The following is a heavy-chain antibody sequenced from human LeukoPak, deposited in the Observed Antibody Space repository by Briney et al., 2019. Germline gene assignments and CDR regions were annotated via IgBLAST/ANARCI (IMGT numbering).Heavy chain of an antibody. CDR3: ARHSSSWYWGWFDP. CDR2: INHSGST. J-gene: IGHJ5*02. CDR1: GGSFSGYY. V-gene: IGHV4-34*01. Sequence: SETLSLTCAVYGGSFSGYYWSWIRQPPGKGLEWIGEINHSGSTNYNPSLKSRVTISVDTSKNQFSLKLSSVTAADTAVYYCARHSSSWYWGWFDPWGQGTLVTVSS. D-gene: IGHD6-13*01.